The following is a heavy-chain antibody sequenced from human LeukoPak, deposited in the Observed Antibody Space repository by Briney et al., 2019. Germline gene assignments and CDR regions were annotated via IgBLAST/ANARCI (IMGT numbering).Heavy chain of an antibody. CDR1: GFSVSSNY. Sequence: PGGSLRLSCAASGFSVSSNYINWVRQAPGKGLEWVSGISGSGAGTYYADSVKGRFTISRDNSKNTLYLQMNSLRADDTAVYYCAKMVREFYTISYYFDYWGQGTLVTVSS. D-gene: IGHD2-8*01. CDR3: AKMVREFYTISYYFDY. CDR2: ISGSGAGT. J-gene: IGHJ4*02. V-gene: IGHV3-23*01.